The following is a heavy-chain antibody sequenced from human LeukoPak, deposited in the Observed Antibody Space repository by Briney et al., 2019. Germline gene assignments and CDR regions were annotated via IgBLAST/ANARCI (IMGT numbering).Heavy chain of an antibody. Sequence: GGSLRLSRAASGFTFSGYAMHWVRRAPGKGLEYVSTISSKGGNTYYANSMKGRFTISRDNSNNTLSLQMGSLRAEDMAVYYCASRRGLDLHYYYFIDVWGEGTTVTVSS. J-gene: IGHJ6*03. CDR1: GFTFSGYA. V-gene: IGHV3-64*01. D-gene: IGHD4-17*01. CDR2: ISSKGGNT. CDR3: ASRRGLDLHYYYFIDV.